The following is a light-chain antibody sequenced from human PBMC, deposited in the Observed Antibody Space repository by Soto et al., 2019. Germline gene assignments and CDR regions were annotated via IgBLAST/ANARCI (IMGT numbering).Light chain of an antibody. CDR2: GAF. CDR1: PSVANF. Sequence: EIVLTQSPATLSLSPGERATLSCRASPSVANFVAWYQQKPDQAPRLLIYGAFNTASGIPARCSGSGSGTDFTLTISRLEPEVSAVYYRQQSYSPRTFGQGTKVDIK. CDR3: QQSYSPRT. J-gene: IGKJ1*01. V-gene: IGKV3-11*01.